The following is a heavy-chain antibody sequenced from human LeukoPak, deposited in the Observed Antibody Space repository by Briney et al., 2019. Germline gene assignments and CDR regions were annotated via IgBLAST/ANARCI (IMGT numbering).Heavy chain of an antibody. CDR3: ARMGRRGQWLGFDY. J-gene: IGHJ4*02. V-gene: IGHV3-48*04. D-gene: IGHD6-19*01. Sequence: GGSLRLSCAASGFTFSSYSMNWVRQAPGRGLEWVSYISSSSSTIYYADSVKGRFTISRDNAKNSLYLQMNSLRAEDTAVYYCARMGRRGQWLGFDYWGQGTLVTVSS. CDR2: ISSSSSTI. CDR1: GFTFSSYS.